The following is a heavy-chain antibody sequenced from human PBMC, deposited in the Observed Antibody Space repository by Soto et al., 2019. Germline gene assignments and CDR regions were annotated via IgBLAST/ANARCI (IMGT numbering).Heavy chain of an antibody. D-gene: IGHD4-17*01. CDR2: ISTYNGNT. Sequence: ASVKVSCKASGYTFTNYGFTWVRQAPGQGLEWLGWISTYNGNTKYAQKVQGRLTMTTDTSTSTANMELTSLRSDDTALYYCARTTVTASYYYMDVCGKGSTVTVSS. J-gene: IGHJ6*03. CDR3: ARTTVTASYYYMDV. CDR1: GYTFTNYG. V-gene: IGHV1-18*01.